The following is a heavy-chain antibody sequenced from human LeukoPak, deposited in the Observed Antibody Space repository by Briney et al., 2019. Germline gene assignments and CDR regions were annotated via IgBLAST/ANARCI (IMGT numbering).Heavy chain of an antibody. D-gene: IGHD1-26*01. Sequence: GASVKVSCKASGYTFTNYGITWVRQAPGQGLEWMGWIGAYSGNTNYAQRLQGRVTMTTDTSTSTAYMELRSLRSDDTAVYYCARDGVPRELPPVVWFDPWGQGTLVTVSS. CDR2: IGAYSGNT. V-gene: IGHV1-18*01. CDR3: ARDGVPRELPPVVWFDP. J-gene: IGHJ5*02. CDR1: GYTFTNYG.